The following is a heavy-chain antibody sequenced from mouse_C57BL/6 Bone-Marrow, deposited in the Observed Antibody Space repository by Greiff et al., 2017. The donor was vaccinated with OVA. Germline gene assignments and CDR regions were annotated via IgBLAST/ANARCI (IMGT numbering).Heavy chain of an antibody. D-gene: IGHD2-3*01. CDR3: AIRDCDGGYFDV. V-gene: IGHV1-74*01. Sequence: QVQLKQSGAELVKPGASVKVSCKASGYTFTSYWMHWVKQRPGQGLEWIGRIHPTDSDTNYNQKFKGKATLTVDKYSSTAYLQLSSLTTEDSAVYYCAIRDCDGGYFDVWGTGTTVTVSS. CDR2: IHPTDSDT. J-gene: IGHJ1*03. CDR1: GYTFTSYW.